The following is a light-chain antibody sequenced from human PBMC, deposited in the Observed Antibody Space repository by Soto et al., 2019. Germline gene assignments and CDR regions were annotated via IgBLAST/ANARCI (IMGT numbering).Light chain of an antibody. CDR2: AAS. CDR1: QSISSY. Sequence: DIQMTQSPSSLSASVGDRVTITCRASQSISSYLNWYQQKPGKAPKXLIYAASSLQSGVPSRFSGSGSGTDFTITISSLQPEDFETYYCQQSFGVPITFGQGTRLEIK. J-gene: IGKJ5*01. V-gene: IGKV1-39*01. CDR3: QQSFGVPIT.